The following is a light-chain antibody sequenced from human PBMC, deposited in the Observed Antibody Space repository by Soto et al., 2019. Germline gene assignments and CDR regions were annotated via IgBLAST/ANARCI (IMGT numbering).Light chain of an antibody. Sequence: DIQMTQSPSTLSASVGDRVTITCRPSQSISSWLAWYQQKPGKAPKLLIYDASSLESGVPSRFSGSGSGTEFTLTISSLQPDDFATYYCQQYNSYSAITFGQGTRLEIK. CDR3: QQYNSYSAIT. CDR1: QSISSW. J-gene: IGKJ5*01. CDR2: DAS. V-gene: IGKV1-5*01.